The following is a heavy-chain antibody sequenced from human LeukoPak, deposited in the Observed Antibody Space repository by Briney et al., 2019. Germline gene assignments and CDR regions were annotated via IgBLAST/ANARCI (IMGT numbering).Heavy chain of an antibody. D-gene: IGHD3-22*01. J-gene: IGHJ4*02. CDR2: IYYSGST. CDR3: ARVCYDSSCDY. CDR1: GGSISSYY. V-gene: IGHV4-59*01. Sequence: SETLSFTCTVSGGSISSYYWSWIRQPPGKGLEYIGYIYYSGSTNYNPSLKSRVTISVDTSKNQFSLKLSSVTAADTAVYYCARVCYDSSCDYWGQGTLVTVSS.